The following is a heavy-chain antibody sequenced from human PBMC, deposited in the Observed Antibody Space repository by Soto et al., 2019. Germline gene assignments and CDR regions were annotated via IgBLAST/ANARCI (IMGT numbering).Heavy chain of an antibody. J-gene: IGHJ6*02. CDR3: ARGDPLLWFGEFHGGNYYYGMDV. V-gene: IGHV4-59*01. D-gene: IGHD3-10*01. CDR2: IYYSGST. CDR1: GGSISSYY. Sequence: QVQLQESGPGLVKPSETLSLTCTVSGGSISSYYWSWIRQPPGKGLEWIGYIYYSGSTNYNPSLKSRVTISVDTSKNQFSLKLSSVTAADTAVYYCARGDPLLWFGEFHGGNYYYGMDVWGQGTTVTVSS.